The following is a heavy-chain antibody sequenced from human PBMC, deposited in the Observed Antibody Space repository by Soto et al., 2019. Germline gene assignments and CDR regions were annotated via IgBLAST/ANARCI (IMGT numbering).Heavy chain of an antibody. V-gene: IGHV3-23*01. CDR1: GFTFSSYA. CDR2: ISGSGGST. J-gene: IGHJ3*02. Sequence: GWSLRLSCAASGFTFSSYAMSWVRQAPGKGLEWVSSISGSGGSTYYADSVKGRFTISRDNSKNTLYLQMNSLRAEDTAVYYCALRAGHFGHAFDIWGQGTMLTVS. CDR3: ALRAGHFGHAFDI. D-gene: IGHD3-10*01.